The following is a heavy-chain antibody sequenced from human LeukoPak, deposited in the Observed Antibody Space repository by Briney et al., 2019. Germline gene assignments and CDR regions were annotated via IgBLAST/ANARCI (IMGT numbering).Heavy chain of an antibody. Sequence: PGGFLRLSCAASGFTFSSYGMHWVRQAPGKGLEWVAFIRYDGSNKYYADSVKGRFTISRDNSKNTLYLQMNSLRAEDTAVYYCAKLVVPNHYWGQGTLVTVSS. D-gene: IGHD2-2*01. CDR2: IRYDGSNK. J-gene: IGHJ4*02. CDR3: AKLVVPNHY. V-gene: IGHV3-30*02. CDR1: GFTFSSYG.